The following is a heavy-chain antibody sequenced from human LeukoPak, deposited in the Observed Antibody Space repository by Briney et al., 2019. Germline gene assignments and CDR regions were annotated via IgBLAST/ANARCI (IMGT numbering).Heavy chain of an antibody. Sequence: SETLSLTCTVSGGSISSSSYYWGWIRQPPGKGLEWIGSIYYSGSTYYNPSLKSRVTISVDTSKNQFSLKLSSVTAADTAVYYCARQGSGGAYDFWSGYSRGTFDYWGQGTLVTVSS. CDR1: GGSISSSSYY. CDR2: IYYSGST. V-gene: IGHV4-39*01. D-gene: IGHD3-3*01. CDR3: ARQGSGGAYDFWSGYSRGTFDY. J-gene: IGHJ4*02.